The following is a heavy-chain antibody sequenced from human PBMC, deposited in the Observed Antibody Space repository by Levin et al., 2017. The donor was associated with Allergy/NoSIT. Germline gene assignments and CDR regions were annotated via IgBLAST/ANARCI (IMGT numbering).Heavy chain of an antibody. J-gene: IGHJ3*01. CDR2: ISYDGNSK. V-gene: IGHV3-30*18. D-gene: IGHD3-10*01. CDR1: GFTFSSYG. CDR3: AKTQSQLWFADDAFDV. Sequence: GGSLRLSCAVSGFTFSSYGMHWVRQAPGKGLEWVAVISYDGNSKFYADSATGRFTISRDNSRNTLYLQMNSLRAEDTALYYCAKTQSQLWFADDAFDVWGQGTMVTVSS.